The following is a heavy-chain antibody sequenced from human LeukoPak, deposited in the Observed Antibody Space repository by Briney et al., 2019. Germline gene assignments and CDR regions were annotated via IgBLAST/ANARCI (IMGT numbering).Heavy chain of an antibody. J-gene: IGHJ4*02. CDR3: AKDYDGDGFHFELDY. Sequence: ASVKVSCKASGYTFTGYYMHWVRQAPGQGLEWMGWISPNSGGTNYAQKFQGRVTMTRDTSIRTVYMEMRRLRSDDTAVYYCAKDYDGDGFHFELDYWGQGTLVTVSS. CDR2: ISPNSGGT. CDR1: GYTFTGYY. V-gene: IGHV1-2*02. D-gene: IGHD3-22*01.